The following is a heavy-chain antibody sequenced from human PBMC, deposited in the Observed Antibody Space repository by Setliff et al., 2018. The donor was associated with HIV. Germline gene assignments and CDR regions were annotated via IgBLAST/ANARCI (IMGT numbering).Heavy chain of an antibody. J-gene: IGHJ4*02. CDR2: IIPFFRTT. Sequence: ASVKVSCKASGGTFSTYSMNWVRQAPGQGLEWMGGIIPFFRTTNYAQKFQGRVTVTADISTSTAYMELRSLRSEDTAVYYCAKDMNRGGYSDSSPHDFWGQGTLVTVSS. V-gene: IGHV1-69*06. CDR3: AKDMNRGGYSDSSPHDF. CDR1: GGTFSTYS. D-gene: IGHD3-22*01.